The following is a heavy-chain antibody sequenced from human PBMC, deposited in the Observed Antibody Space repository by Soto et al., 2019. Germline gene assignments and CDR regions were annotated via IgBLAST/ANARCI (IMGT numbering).Heavy chain of an antibody. Sequence: GGSLRLSCAASGFTFSNAWMNWVRQAPGKGLEWVGRIKSKTDGGTTDYAAPVKGRFTISRDDSKNTLYLQMNSLKTEDTAVYYCTTDHAARPATWITGYFDYWGQGTLVTVSS. CDR2: IKSKTDGGTT. V-gene: IGHV3-15*07. CDR1: GFTFSNAW. CDR3: TTDHAARPATWITGYFDY. D-gene: IGHD5-12*01. J-gene: IGHJ4*02.